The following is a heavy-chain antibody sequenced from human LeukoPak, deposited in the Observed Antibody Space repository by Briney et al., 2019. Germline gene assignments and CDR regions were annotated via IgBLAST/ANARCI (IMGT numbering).Heavy chain of an antibody. J-gene: IGHJ4*02. D-gene: IGHD2-2*01. V-gene: IGHV3-30-3*01. CDR1: GFTFSSYA. CDR2: ISYDGSNK. CDR3: ASLYCSSTSCWLTEDDY. Sequence: GGSLRLSCAASGFTFSSYAMHWVRQAPGKGLEWVAVISYDGSNKYYADSVKGRFTISRDNSKNTLYLQMSSLRAEDTAVYYCASLYCSSTSCWLTEDDYWGQGTLVTVSS.